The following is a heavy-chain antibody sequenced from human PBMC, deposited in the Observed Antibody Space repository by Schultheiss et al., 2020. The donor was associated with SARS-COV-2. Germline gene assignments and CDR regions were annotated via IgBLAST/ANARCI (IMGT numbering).Heavy chain of an antibody. CDR3: ARDYGYGGFGYFDY. CDR2: IYYSGST. CDR1: GGSISSGDYY. Sequence: SETLSLTCTVSGGSISSGDYYWSWIRQPPGKGLEWIGYIYYSGSTYYNPSLKSRVTISVDTSKNQFSLKLSSVTAADTAVYYCARDYGYGGFGYFDYWGQGTLVTVSS. V-gene: IGHV4-30-4*02. D-gene: IGHD4-23*01. J-gene: IGHJ4*02.